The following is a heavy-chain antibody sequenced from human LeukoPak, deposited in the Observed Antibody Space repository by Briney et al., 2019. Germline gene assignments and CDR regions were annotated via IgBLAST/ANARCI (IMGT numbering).Heavy chain of an antibody. CDR1: GGTFSSYA. CDR2: IIPIFGTA. CDR3: ARVVSAILRFLEWSAPFDP. J-gene: IGHJ5*02. V-gene: IGHV1-69*13. Sequence: SVKVSCKASGGTFSSYAISWVRQAPGQGLEWMGGIIPIFGTANYAQKFQGRVTITADESTSTAYMELSSLRSEDTAVYYCARVVSAILRFLEWSAPFDPWGQGTLVTVSS. D-gene: IGHD3-3*01.